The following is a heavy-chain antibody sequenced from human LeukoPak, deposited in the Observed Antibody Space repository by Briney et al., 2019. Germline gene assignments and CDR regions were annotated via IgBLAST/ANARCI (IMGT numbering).Heavy chain of an antibody. V-gene: IGHV3-7*03. J-gene: IGHJ4*02. D-gene: IGHD3-22*01. CDR2: IQQDGIKK. CDR1: GFTFSTYW. Sequence: GGSLRLSCAASGFTFSTYWMSWVRQAPGKGLEWVANIQQDGIKKYYVDSVEGRFTISRDNSKNTLYLQMNSLRAEDTAVYYCAKGDSSGYFDYWGQGTLVTVSS. CDR3: AKGDSSGYFDY.